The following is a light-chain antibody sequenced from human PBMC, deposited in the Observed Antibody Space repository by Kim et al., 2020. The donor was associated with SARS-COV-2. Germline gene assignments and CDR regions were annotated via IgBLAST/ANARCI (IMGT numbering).Light chain of an antibody. CDR3: QQYDNLPLT. CDR1: QDISNY. CDR2: DAS. Sequence: ASVGDRVTITCQASQDISNYLNWYQQKPGKAPKLLISDASNLEIGVPSRFSGSGSETDFAFTIYSLQAEDIATYYCQQYDNLPLTFGGGTKVDIK. V-gene: IGKV1-33*01. J-gene: IGKJ4*01.